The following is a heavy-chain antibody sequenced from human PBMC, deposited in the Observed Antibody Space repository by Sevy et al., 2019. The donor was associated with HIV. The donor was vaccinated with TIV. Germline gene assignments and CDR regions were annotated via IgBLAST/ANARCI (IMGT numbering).Heavy chain of an antibody. V-gene: IGHV3-49*04. CDR2: IRRKFYGGTT. CDR3: ARGGSTTILGPWDY. J-gene: IGHJ4*02. Sequence: GGSLRLSCTTSGFMFGDYAMSWVRQAPGKGLEWVGFIRRKFYGGTTQYAASVKGGFTISRDDSKSIAYLQMNSLKTEDTAVYYCARGGSTTILGPWDYWGQGTLVTVSS. D-gene: IGHD3-3*01. CDR1: GFMFGDYA.